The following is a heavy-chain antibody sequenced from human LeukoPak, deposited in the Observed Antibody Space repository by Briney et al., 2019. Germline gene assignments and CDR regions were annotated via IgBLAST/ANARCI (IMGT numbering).Heavy chain of an antibody. J-gene: IGHJ5*02. D-gene: IGHD1-7*01. Sequence: GASVKVSCKASGYTFTGYYMHWVRQAPGQGLEWMGRINPNSGGTNYAQKFQGRVTITADESTSTAYMELSSLRSEDTAVYYCARDIWAFGQNYNWFDPWGQGTLVTVSS. CDR3: ARDIWAFGQNYNWFDP. CDR1: GYTFTGYY. CDR2: INPNSGGT. V-gene: IGHV1-2*06.